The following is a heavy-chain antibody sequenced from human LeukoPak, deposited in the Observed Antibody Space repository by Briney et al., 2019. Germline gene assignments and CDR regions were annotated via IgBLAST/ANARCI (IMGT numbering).Heavy chain of an antibody. V-gene: IGHV3-53*01. D-gene: IGHD6-13*01. CDR2: IYSGGST. CDR1: GFTVSSNY. Sequence: GGSLRLSCAASGFTVSSNYMSWVRQAPGKGLEWVSVIYSGGSTYYADSVKGRFTISRDNSKNKLYLQMNSMRAEDTAVYYCARGEAAAAPYYFDYWGQGTLVTVSS. CDR3: ARGEAAAAPYYFDY. J-gene: IGHJ4*02.